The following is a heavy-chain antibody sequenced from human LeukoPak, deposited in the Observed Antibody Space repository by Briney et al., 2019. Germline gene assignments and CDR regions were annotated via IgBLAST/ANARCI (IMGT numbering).Heavy chain of an antibody. CDR2: ISYDGSNK. D-gene: IGHD3-22*01. CDR3: ARVGRENYYDSSGSLIGPFDI. J-gene: IGHJ3*02. V-gene: IGHV3-30*04. CDR1: GFTFSSYA. Sequence: PGGSLRLSCAASGFTFSSYAMHWVRQAPGKGLEWVAVISYDGSNKYYADSVKGRFTISRDNSKNTLYLQMNSLRAEDAAVYYCARVGRENYYDSSGSLIGPFDIWGQGTMVTVSS.